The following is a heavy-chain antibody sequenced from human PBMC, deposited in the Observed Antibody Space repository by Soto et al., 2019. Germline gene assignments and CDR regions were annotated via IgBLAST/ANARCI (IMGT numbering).Heavy chain of an antibody. D-gene: IGHD3-10*01. V-gene: IGHV4-59*01. CDR3: ARSSVPYYVDY. Sequence: SETLSLTCTVSGDSISSYYWSWVRQPPGKRLEWIGYLYYRGSTNYNPSLKSRVTISIDTSKSQFSLKLRSVTAADTAIYYCARSSVPYYVDYWSQETLLTVSS. CDR2: LYYRGST. J-gene: IGHJ4*02. CDR1: GDSISSYY.